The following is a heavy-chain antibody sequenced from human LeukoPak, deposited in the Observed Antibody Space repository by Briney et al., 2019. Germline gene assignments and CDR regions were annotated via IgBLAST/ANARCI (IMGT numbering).Heavy chain of an antibody. CDR1: GYIFSDYY. V-gene: IGHV1-2*02. J-gene: IGHJ4*02. D-gene: IGHD1-26*01. Sequence: ASVKVSCKASGYIFSDYYMHWVRQAPGQGLEWMGWINPNGGGTNYAQKFQGRVTMTRDRSISTVHMDLSRLTYDDTAVYYCARDKSPRWEDYWGQGTLVTVSS. CDR2: INPNGGGT. CDR3: ARDKSPRWEDY.